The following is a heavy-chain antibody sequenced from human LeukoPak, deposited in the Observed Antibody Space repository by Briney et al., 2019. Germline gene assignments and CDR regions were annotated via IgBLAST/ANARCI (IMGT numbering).Heavy chain of an antibody. J-gene: IGHJ4*02. V-gene: IGHV3-7*01. CDR3: ARWAPRYDFWSGYSTYYFDY. Sequence: GGSLRLSCAASGFTFSSYWMSWVRQAPGKGLEWVANIKQDGSEKYYVDSVKGRFTISRDNAKNSLYLQMNSLRAEDTAVYYCARWAPRYDFWSGYSTYYFDYWGQGTLVTVSS. D-gene: IGHD3-3*01. CDR1: GFTFSSYW. CDR2: IKQDGSEK.